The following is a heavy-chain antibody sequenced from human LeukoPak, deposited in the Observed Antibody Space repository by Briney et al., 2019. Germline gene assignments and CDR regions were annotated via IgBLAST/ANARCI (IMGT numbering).Heavy chain of an antibody. CDR3: ANNGVSPNYYYGMNA. D-gene: IGHD2-8*01. Sequence: GGSLRLSCATSGFTFSSYGMHWVRQAPGKGLEWVAVIWYDGSNIHYADSVQGRFTISRDSSKNMLYLQMNSLRAEDTGVYYCANNGVSPNYYYGMNAWGQGTTVTVSS. J-gene: IGHJ6*02. CDR2: IWYDGSNI. V-gene: IGHV3-33*06. CDR1: GFTFSSYG.